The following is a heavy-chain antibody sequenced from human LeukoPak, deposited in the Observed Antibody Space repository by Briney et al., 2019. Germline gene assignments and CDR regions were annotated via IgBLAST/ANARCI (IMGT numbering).Heavy chain of an antibody. CDR3: ARSKIVGGTTVNWFDP. V-gene: IGHV1-46*01. CDR1: GYTFSFTSYY. Sequence: ASVKVSCKASGYTFSFTSYYMNWVRQAPGQGLEWMGIINLSGGGTSYAQKFQGRVTMTRDTSTSTVYMELTGLTSLDTAVYYCARSKIVGGTTVNWFDPWGLGTLVTVSS. CDR2: INLSGGGT. D-gene: IGHD1-26*01. J-gene: IGHJ5*02.